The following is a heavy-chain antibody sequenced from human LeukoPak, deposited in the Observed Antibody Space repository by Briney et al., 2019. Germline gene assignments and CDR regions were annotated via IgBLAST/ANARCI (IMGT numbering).Heavy chain of an antibody. J-gene: IGHJ4*02. Sequence: GASVKVSCKASGGTFSSYAISWVRQAPGQGLEWMGRIVSNSGGTNYAQKFQGRVTMTRDTSISTAYMELSSLRSDDTAVYYCARGDNFGFDHWGQGTLVTVSS. D-gene: IGHD1-1*01. V-gene: IGHV1-2*06. CDR2: IVSNSGGT. CDR3: ARGDNFGFDH. CDR1: GGTFSSYA.